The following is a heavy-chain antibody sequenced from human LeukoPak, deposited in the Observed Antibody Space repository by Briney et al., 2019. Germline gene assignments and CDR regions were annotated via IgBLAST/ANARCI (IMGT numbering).Heavy chain of an antibody. CDR3: AREDPSGPSGYFDY. CDR1: GASISSYY. Sequence: SETLSLTCTVSGASISSYYWSWIRQPAGKGLEWIGRIYTSGSTDYNPSLKSRVTISVDKSKNQFSLKLSSVTAADTAVYYCAREDPSGPSGYFDYWGQGTLVTVSS. D-gene: IGHD2-8*02. J-gene: IGHJ4*02. V-gene: IGHV4-4*07. CDR2: IYTSGST.